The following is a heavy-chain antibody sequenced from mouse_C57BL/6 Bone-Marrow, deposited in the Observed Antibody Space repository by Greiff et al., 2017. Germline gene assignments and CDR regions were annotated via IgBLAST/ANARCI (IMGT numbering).Heavy chain of an antibody. CDR1: GFSLSTSGMG. Sequence: QVTLKESGPGILQSSQTLSLTCSFSGFSLSTSGMGVSWIRQPSGKGLEWLAHSYWDDDKRYNPSLKSRLTISKDTSRNQVFLKITSVDTADTATYYCARRTVVGPWYFDVWGTGTTVTVSS. CDR2: SYWDDDK. CDR3: ARRTVVGPWYFDV. J-gene: IGHJ1*03. V-gene: IGHV8-12*01. D-gene: IGHD1-1*01.